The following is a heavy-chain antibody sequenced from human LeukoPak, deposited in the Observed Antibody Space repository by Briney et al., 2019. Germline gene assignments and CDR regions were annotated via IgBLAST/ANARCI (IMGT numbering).Heavy chain of an antibody. V-gene: IGHV3-9*01. CDR3: AKDGPSNDYYDSSGYYYGAFDI. Sequence: GGSLRLSCAASGFTFDDYAMHWVLQAPGKGLEWVSGISWNSGSIGYADSVKGRFTISRDNAKNSLYLQMNSLRAEDTALYYCAKDGPSNDYYDSSGYYYGAFDIWGQGTMVTVSS. J-gene: IGHJ3*02. CDR2: ISWNSGSI. D-gene: IGHD3-22*01. CDR1: GFTFDDYA.